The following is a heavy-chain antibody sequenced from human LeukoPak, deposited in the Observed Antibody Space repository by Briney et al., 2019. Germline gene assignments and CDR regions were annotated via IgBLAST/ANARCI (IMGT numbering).Heavy chain of an antibody. V-gene: IGHV3-49*04. J-gene: IGHJ4*02. CDR1: GFTFSNYW. CDR3: TRGSGRFEF. D-gene: IGHD2-15*01. CDR2: IRAKAYGGTT. Sequence: GGSLRLSCAASGFTFSNYWMNWVRQAPGKGLEWVGYIRAKAYGGTTEYAASVKGRFDISRDDSKRIAYLQMNRLRTDDTAVYYCTRGSGRFEFWGQGALVTVSS.